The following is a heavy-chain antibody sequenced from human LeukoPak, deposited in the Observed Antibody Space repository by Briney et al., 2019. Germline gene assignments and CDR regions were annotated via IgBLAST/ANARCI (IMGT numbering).Heavy chain of an antibody. CDR1: GFTFSSYS. V-gene: IGHV3-21*01. CDR2: ISSSSSYI. J-gene: IGHJ4*02. D-gene: IGHD2-2*03. CDR3: ARVGYCSSTSCSSETHDY. Sequence: PGGSLRLSCAASGFTFSSYSMNWVRQAPGKGLEWVSSISSSSSYIYYADSVKGRFTISRDNAKNSLYLQMNSLRAEDTAVYYCARVGYCSSTSCSSETHDYWGQGTLVTVSS.